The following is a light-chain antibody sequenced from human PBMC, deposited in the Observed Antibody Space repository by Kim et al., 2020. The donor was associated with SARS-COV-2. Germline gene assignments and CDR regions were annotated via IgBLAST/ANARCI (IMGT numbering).Light chain of an antibody. CDR1: SSNIGSNY. CDR2: RNN. CDR3: AAWDDSLSGVV. J-gene: IGLJ2*01. Sequence: GQTVTISCSGSSSNIGSNYVYCYQQLPGTAPKLLIYRNNQRPSGVPDRFSGSKSGTSASLAISGLRSEDEADYYCAAWDDSLSGVVFGGGTQLTVL. V-gene: IGLV1-47*01.